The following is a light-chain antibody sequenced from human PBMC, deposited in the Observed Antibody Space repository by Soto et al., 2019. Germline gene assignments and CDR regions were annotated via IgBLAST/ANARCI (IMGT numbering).Light chain of an antibody. V-gene: IGKV1-13*02. CDR3: KQFMTYPIS. CDR1: QDIRGA. CDR2: DVS. Sequence: AIQLTQSPSSLSASVGDRVTITCRASQDIRGALAWYQQKPGKPPKLLIFDVSSLQSGVPSRFSGSGSWTDFTLTISSLPAEDFATYYCKQFMTYPISFGQETRLEIK. J-gene: IGKJ5*01.